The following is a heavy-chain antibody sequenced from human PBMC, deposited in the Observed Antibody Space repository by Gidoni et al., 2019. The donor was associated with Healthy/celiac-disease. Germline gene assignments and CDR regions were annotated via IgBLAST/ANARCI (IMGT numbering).Heavy chain of an antibody. CDR2: INPSGGST. CDR1: GYTFTSYY. J-gene: IGHJ6*02. D-gene: IGHD3-3*01. Sequence: QVQLVQSGAEVKKPGASVKVSCTASGYTFTSYYMHWVRQAPGQGLEWMGIINPSGGSTSYAQKFQGRVTMTRDTSTSTVYMELSSLRSEDTAVYYCASQYYDFWGGDHGMDVWGQGTTVTVSS. CDR3: ASQYYDFWGGDHGMDV. V-gene: IGHV1-46*01.